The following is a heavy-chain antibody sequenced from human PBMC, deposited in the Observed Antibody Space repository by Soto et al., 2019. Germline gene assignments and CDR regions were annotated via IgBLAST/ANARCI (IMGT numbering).Heavy chain of an antibody. V-gene: IGHV4-30-4*01. CDR1: GGSISSGDYY. J-gene: IGHJ4*02. CDR2: IYYSGST. Sequence: SSETLSLTCTVSGGSISSGDYYWSWIRQPPGKGLEWIGYIYYSGSTYYNPSLKSRVTISVDTSKNQFSLKLSSVTAADTAVYYCAREVVPAAKLLYFDYWGQGTLVTVSS. CDR3: AREVVPAAKLLYFDY. D-gene: IGHD2-2*01.